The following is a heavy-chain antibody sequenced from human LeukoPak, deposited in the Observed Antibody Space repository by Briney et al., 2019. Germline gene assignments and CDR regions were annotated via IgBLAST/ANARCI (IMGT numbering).Heavy chain of an antibody. J-gene: IGHJ4*02. D-gene: IGHD3-22*01. Sequence: SETLSLTCAVYGGSFSGYYWSWIRQPPGKGLEWIGEINHSGSTNYNPSLKSRVTISVDTSKNQFSLKLSSVTAADTAVYYCASRYDPSYYDSGGYYFLGQGTLVTVSS. CDR1: GGSFSGYY. CDR3: ASRYDPSYYDSGGYYF. V-gene: IGHV4-34*01. CDR2: INHSGST.